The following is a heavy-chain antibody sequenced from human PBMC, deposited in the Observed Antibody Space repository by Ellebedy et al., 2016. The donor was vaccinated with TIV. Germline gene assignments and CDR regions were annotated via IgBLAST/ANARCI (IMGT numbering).Heavy chain of an antibody. D-gene: IGHD3-16*01. J-gene: IGHJ5*02. Sequence: AASVKVSCMASGYIFTDYYMHWVRQAPGQGLEWMRWLNPNRGDTNYAQKFQGRVTMTRDTSTSTAYMELSRLRSDDTAVYYCARSISYAGWFDPWGQGTLVTVSS. CDR2: LNPNRGDT. V-gene: IGHV1-2*02. CDR3: ARSISYAGWFDP. CDR1: GYIFTDYY.